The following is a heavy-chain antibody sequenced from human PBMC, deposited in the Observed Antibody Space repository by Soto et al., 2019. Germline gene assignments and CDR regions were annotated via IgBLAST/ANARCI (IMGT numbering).Heavy chain of an antibody. CDR1: GFTFGDYA. J-gene: IGHJ5*02. CDR2: IRSKAYGGTT. D-gene: IGHD6-6*01. Sequence: GGSLRLSCTASGFTFGDYAMSWFRQAPGKGLEWVGFIRSKAYGGTTEYAASVKGRFTISRDDSKSIAYLQMNSLKTEDTAVYYCTRGRGSSSAGGPTRFDPWGQGTLVTVSS. CDR3: TRGRGSSSAGGPTRFDP. V-gene: IGHV3-49*03.